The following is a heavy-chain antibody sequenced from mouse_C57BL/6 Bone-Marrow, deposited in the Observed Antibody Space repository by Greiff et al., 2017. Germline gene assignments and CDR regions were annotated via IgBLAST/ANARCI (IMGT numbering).Heavy chain of an antibody. D-gene: IGHD4-1*01. CDR1: GYTFTSYW. CDR2: IDPSDSYT. J-gene: IGHJ2*01. CDR3: ARWEGRDY. V-gene: IGHV1-50*01. Sequence: QVQLQQPGAELVKPGASVKLSCKASGYTFTSYWMQWVKQRPGQGLEWIGEIDPSDSYTNYNQKFKGKATLTVDTSSSTAYMQLSSLTSEDSAVYYCARWEGRDYWGQGTTLTVSS.